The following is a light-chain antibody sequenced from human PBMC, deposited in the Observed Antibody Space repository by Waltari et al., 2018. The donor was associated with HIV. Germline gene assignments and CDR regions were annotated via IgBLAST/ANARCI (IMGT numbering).Light chain of an antibody. V-gene: IGLV3-25*03. CDR3: QSAAHSDSCV. J-gene: IGLJ1*01. CDR1: TLPSRV. CDR2: KDS. Sequence: SYELTQPPSVSVSPGQTARITCSGDTLPSRVTSWYQRRPGQAPNLVIYKDSEGPSGIPDRFSGSISGTTVSLTISEVQTEDEADYYCQSAAHSDSCVFGTGTTLTVL.